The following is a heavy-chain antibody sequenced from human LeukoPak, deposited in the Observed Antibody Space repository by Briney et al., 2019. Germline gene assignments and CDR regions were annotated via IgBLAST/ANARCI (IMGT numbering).Heavy chain of an antibody. CDR1: GGTFSSYA. J-gene: IGHJ5*02. CDR3: ARGTISGSRSFDP. V-gene: IGHV1-8*03. Sequence: ASVKVSCKASGGTFSSYAISWVRQAPGQGLEWMGWVNPNSGNRGYAQKFQGRLTITRNTSISTAYLDLSSLRSDDTAVYYCARGTISGSRSFDPWGQGTLVTVSS. D-gene: IGHD3-9*01. CDR2: VNPNSGNR.